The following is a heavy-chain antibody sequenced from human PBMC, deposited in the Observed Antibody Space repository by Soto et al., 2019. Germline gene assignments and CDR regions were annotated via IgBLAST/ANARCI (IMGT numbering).Heavy chain of an antibody. V-gene: IGHV4-59*01. D-gene: IGHD1-26*01. CDR2: IYYSGST. Sequence: PSETLSLTCTVSGGSISSYYWSWIRQPPGKGLEWIGYIYYSGSTNYNPSLKSRVTISVDTSKNQFSLKLSSVTAADTAVYYCARGNGGSYPLDYWGQGTLVTVSS. J-gene: IGHJ4*02. CDR3: ARGNGGSYPLDY. CDR1: GGSISSYY.